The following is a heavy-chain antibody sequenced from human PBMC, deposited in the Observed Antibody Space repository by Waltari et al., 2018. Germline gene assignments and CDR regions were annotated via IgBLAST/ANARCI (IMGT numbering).Heavy chain of an antibody. Sequence: QVQLQESGPGLVKPSETLSLTCDVPGYSIDRGYFWGLVRQPPGKGLEWIGTIFHAGFTYYTPSLKGRVSMSVDTSKNQFSLNLSSVTAADTAVYYCARAPGVAAAAYFDYWGQGILVTVSS. D-gene: IGHD6-13*01. V-gene: IGHV4-38-2*01. CDR3: ARAPGVAAAAYFDY. CDR1: GYSIDRGYF. J-gene: IGHJ4*02. CDR2: IFHAGFT.